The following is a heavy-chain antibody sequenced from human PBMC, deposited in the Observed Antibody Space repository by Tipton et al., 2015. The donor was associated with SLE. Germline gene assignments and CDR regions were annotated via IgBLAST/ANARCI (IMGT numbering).Heavy chain of an antibody. V-gene: IGHV4-61*09. CDR1: GGSISSGSYY. D-gene: IGHD3-16*01. Sequence: TLSLTCTVSGGSISSGSYYWSWIRQPAGKGLEYIGYIYTSGNTNYNPSLKSRVTISLDTSKNQFSLKLSSVTAADTAVYYCARDEGDYVWGRYYGMDVWGQGTTVTVSS. J-gene: IGHJ6*02. CDR3: ARDEGDYVWGRYYGMDV. CDR2: IYTSGNT.